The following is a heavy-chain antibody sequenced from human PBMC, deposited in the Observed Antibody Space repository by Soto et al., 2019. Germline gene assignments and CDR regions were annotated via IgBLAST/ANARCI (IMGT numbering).Heavy chain of an antibody. D-gene: IGHD2-2*01. Sequence: QVQLVQSGAEVKKPGSSVKVSCKASGGTFSSSAISWVRQAPGQGLEWMGGIIPISDTTNYAQKFQGRVTSTADESTSTAYMELSSLRSEDTAVYYCARSQGSSTSLEIYYYYYYGMDVWGQGTKVTGSS. CDR2: IIPISDTT. CDR3: ARSQGSSTSLEIYYYYYYGMDV. V-gene: IGHV1-69*01. CDR1: GGTFSSSA. J-gene: IGHJ6*02.